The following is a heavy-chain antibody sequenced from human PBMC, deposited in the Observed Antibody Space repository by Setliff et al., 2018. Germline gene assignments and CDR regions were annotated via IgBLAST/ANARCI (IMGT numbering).Heavy chain of an antibody. D-gene: IGHD2-15*01. CDR3: ASAEVVVAP. CDR2: IQKRGSTTT. CDR1: GDSISGYF. J-gene: IGHJ4*02. V-gene: IGHV4-59*01. Sequence: LSLTCIVSGDSISGYFWSWIRQAPGKGLEWIGYIQKRGSTTTKYNPSLGSRISMSIDTSKNQFSLQLSSVSDGDTAVYYCASAEVVVAPWGQGTLVTVSS.